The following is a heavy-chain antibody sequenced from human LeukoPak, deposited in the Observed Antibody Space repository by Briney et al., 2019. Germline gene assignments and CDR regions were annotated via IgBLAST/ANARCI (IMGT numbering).Heavy chain of an antibody. V-gene: IGHV3-30*18. D-gene: IGHD3-9*01. J-gene: IGHJ4*02. Sequence: TGGSLRLSCAASGFTFSRYGMHWVRQAPGKGLEWVAVISYDGSTKYYGDSVKGRFTISRDNSKNTLYLQMSSLRAEDTAVYYCAKEPQRDWSPHFDYWGQGTLVTVSS. CDR2: ISYDGSTK. CDR1: GFTFSRYG. CDR3: AKEPQRDWSPHFDY.